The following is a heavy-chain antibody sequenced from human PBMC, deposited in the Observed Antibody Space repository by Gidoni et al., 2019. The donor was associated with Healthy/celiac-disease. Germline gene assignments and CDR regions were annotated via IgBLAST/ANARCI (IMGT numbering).Heavy chain of an antibody. Sequence: HVQLQESGPGLVKPSETLSLTCTVYGGSISSYYWSWIRQPPGNGLEWIGYIYYSGSTNDTPSLKSRVNISVDTSKNQFSLKLSSVTAADTAVYYCARDYRIYDYVWGSSYYGMDVWGQGTTVTVSS. CDR3: ARDYRIYDYVWGSSYYGMDV. CDR2: IYYSGST. J-gene: IGHJ6*02. CDR1: GGSISSYY. D-gene: IGHD3-16*01. V-gene: IGHV4-59*01.